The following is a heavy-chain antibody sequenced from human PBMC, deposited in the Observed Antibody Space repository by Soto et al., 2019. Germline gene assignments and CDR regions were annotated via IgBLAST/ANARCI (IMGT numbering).Heavy chain of an antibody. J-gene: IGHJ6*02. CDR2: IYYSGST. CDR3: ASGVGEKKXWSGYHPPYHYYYGMDV. V-gene: IGHV4-59*01. Sequence: SETLSLTCTVSGGSISSYYWSWIRQPPGKGLEWIGYIYYSGSTNYNPSLKSRVTISVDTSKNQFSLKLSSVTAADTAVYYCASGVGEKKXWSGYHPPYHYYYGMDVWGQGTTVTVSS. D-gene: IGHD3-3*01. CDR1: GGSISSYY.